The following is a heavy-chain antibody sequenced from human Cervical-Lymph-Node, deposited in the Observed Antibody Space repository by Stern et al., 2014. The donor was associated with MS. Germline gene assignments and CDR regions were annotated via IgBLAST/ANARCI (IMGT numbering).Heavy chain of an antibody. V-gene: IGHV5-51*01. CDR3: ARQTTAWASDV. J-gene: IGHJ4*02. Sequence: EVQLVESGAELIRPGESLKISCKGSGYKFSIYWIAWVRQMPGQGLEWMWIIYPGDSETRYSPSFQGQVTMSADKSTSTACLQWSSLNASDTAMYFCARQTTAWASDVWGQGTLVTVSS. D-gene: IGHD1-14*01. CDR1: GYKFSIYW. CDR2: IYPGDSET.